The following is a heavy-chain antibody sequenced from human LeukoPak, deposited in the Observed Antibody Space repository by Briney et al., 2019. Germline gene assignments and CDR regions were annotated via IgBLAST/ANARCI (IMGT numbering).Heavy chain of an antibody. CDR1: GFTFSTYG. D-gene: IGHD3-10*01. CDR2: ISYDGTNK. J-gene: IGHJ6*02. Sequence: GMSLRLSCAASGFTFSTYGMHWVRQAPGKGLEWVAVISYDGTNKYYADSVKGRFTISRDNSKNTLYLQMNSLRAEDTAVYYCAKILGFGENLYYYYGMDVWSQGTTVTVSS. CDR3: AKILGFGENLYYYYGMDV. V-gene: IGHV3-30*18.